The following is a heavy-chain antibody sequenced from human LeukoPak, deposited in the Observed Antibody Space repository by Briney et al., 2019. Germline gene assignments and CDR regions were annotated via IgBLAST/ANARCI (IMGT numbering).Heavy chain of an antibody. D-gene: IGHD3-22*01. J-gene: IGHJ4*02. CDR3: ARGPYYYDSSGFWDY. V-gene: IGHV1-2*02. CDR1: GYTFTGYY. CDR2: INPNSGGT. Sequence: ASVKVSCKASGYTFTGYYMHWVRQAPGQGLEWMGWINPNSGGTNYAQKFQGRVTMTRDTSISTAYMELSRLRSDDTAVYYCARGPYYYDSSGFWDYWGQGTLVTVSS.